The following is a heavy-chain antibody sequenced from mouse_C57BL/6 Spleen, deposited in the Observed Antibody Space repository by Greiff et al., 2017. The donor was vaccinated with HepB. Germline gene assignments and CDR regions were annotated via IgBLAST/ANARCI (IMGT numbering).Heavy chain of an antibody. CDR1: GFTFSDYG. CDR2: ISSGSSTI. J-gene: IGHJ1*03. V-gene: IGHV5-17*01. D-gene: IGHD2-10*01. Sequence: EVKLVESGGGLVKPGGSLKLSCAASGFTFSDYGMHWVRQAPEKGLEWVAYISSGSSTIYYADTVKGRFTISRDNAKNTLFLQMTSLRSEDTAMYYCARNPPTAVFDVWGTGTTVTVSS. CDR3: ARNPPTAVFDV.